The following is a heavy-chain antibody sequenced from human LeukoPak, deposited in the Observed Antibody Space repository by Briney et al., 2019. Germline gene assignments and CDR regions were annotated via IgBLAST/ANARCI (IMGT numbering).Heavy chain of an antibody. Sequence: SGTLSLTCAVSGGSISSSNWWTWVRQPPARGLEWIGEIYHSGSTNYNPSLKSRVTISVDKSKNQFSLKLSSVTAADTAVYYCARFHDNRGVTVDPWGQGTLVTVSS. CDR3: ARFHDNRGVTVDP. J-gene: IGHJ5*02. V-gene: IGHV4-4*02. CDR2: IYHSGST. D-gene: IGHD1-14*01. CDR1: GGSISSSNW.